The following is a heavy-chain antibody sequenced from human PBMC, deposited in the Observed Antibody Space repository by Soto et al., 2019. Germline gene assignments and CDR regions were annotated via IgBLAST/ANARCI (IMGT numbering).Heavy chain of an antibody. D-gene: IGHD6-19*01. CDR1: GFTFSNYI. Sequence: PGGSLRLSCAASGFTFSNYIMSWVRQAPGQGLEWVSAIAGSGGDTYYADSVKGRFTISRDNSKNMLYLQMNSLRAEDTAVYYCEKDPKQWLARDWGQGTLVTVSS. J-gene: IGHJ4*02. CDR3: EKDPKQWLARD. CDR2: IAGSGGDT. V-gene: IGHV3-23*01.